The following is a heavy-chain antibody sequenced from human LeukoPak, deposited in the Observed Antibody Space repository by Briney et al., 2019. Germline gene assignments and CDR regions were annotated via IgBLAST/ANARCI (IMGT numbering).Heavy chain of an antibody. V-gene: IGHV4-30-2*01. CDR1: GGSISSGGYS. J-gene: IGHJ6*02. CDR3: ARDGGYYYYGMDV. Sequence: SETLSLTCAVSGGSISSGGYSWSWIRQPPGKGLEWIGYIYHSGSTYYNPSLKSRVTISVDRSKNQFSLKLSSVTAADTAVYYCARDGGYYYYGMDVWGQGTTVTVSS. D-gene: IGHD2-15*01. CDR2: IYHSGST.